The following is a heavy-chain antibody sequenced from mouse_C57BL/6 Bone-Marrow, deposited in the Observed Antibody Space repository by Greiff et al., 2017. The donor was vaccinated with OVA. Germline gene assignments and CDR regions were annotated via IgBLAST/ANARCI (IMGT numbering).Heavy chain of an antibody. CDR1: GYTFTSYW. CDR3: ARSGGYDEYYFDY. D-gene: IGHD2-2*01. J-gene: IGHJ2*01. Sequence: QVQLQQPGAELVMPGASVKLSCKASGYTFTSYWMHWVKQRPGQGLEWIGEIDPSDSYTNYNQKFKGKSTLTVDKSSSTAYMQLSSLTSEDSAVYYCARSGGYDEYYFDYWGQGTTLTVSS. CDR2: IDPSDSYT. V-gene: IGHV1-69*01.